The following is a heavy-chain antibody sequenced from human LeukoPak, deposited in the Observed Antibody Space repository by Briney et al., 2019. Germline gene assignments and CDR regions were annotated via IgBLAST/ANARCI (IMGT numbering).Heavy chain of an antibody. Sequence: GGSLRLSCAASGFTFSSYAMSWVRQAPRQGLEWVSGISGNGASTFYADSVKGRFTISRDNSGNTLYLQMNSLRAEDTAVYYCAKGYYDSVGYYSPFDSWGQGTLVTVSS. D-gene: IGHD3-22*01. CDR2: ISGNGAST. V-gene: IGHV3-23*01. J-gene: IGHJ4*02. CDR1: GFTFSSYA. CDR3: AKGYYDSVGYYSPFDS.